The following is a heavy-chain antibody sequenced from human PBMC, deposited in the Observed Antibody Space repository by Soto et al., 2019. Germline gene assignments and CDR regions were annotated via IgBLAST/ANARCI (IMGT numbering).Heavy chain of an antibody. Sequence: EVQLLESGGGLVQPGGSLRLSCAASGFTFSRYDMSWVHQAPGKGLEWVSAISGSGGSTYYEDSVKGRFTISRASSKNTLYLQMNRLRAEDTAVYYCANLYYDSSGEQLRPGGYWGQGTLVTVSS. D-gene: IGHD3-22*01. CDR3: ANLYYDSSGEQLRPGGY. CDR2: ISGSGGST. V-gene: IGHV3-23*01. CDR1: GFTFSRYD. J-gene: IGHJ4*02.